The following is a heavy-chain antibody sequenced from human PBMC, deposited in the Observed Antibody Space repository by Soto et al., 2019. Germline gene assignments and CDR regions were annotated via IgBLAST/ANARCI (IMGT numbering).Heavy chain of an antibody. CDR2: IFHTGST. V-gene: IGHV4-38-2*01. D-gene: IGHD6-25*01. CDR3: ATLPRLDGMDV. Sequence: SETLSLTCAVSGYSISSGHSWGFIRQPPGKGLEWIGSIFHTGSTYYNPSLKSRVTLSVDTSKNQFSLKLSSVTAADTAVYFCATLPRLDGMDVWGQGTTVTVSS. CDR1: GYSISSGHS. J-gene: IGHJ6*02.